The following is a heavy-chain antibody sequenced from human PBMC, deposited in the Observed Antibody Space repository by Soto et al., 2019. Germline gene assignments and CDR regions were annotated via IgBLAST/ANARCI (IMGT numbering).Heavy chain of an antibody. CDR1: GGSFIGYY. D-gene: IGHD3-9*01. Sequence: SETLSLTCAVYGGSFIGYYCTCIRHPPFKWLEWIVEINHSGSTNYNPSLKSRVTISVDTSKNQFSLKLSSVTAADTAVYYCARDPPLRYFDLLLPNYYYYGMDVWGQGTTVTVSS. CDR2: INHSGST. CDR3: ARDPPLRYFDLLLPNYYYYGMDV. V-gene: IGHV4-34*01. J-gene: IGHJ6*02.